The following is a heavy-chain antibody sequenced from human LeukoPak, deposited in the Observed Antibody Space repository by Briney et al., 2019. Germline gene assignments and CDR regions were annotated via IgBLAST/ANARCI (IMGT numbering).Heavy chain of an antibody. D-gene: IGHD3-22*01. V-gene: IGHV4-34*01. CDR1: GGSFSGYY. CDR3: ARISDYYDSSGYYIFDY. CDR2: INDSERT. Sequence: PSETLSLTCAVYGGSFSGYYWSWIRQPPGKGLEWIGEINDSERTIYNPSLKSRVTISVDTSKNQFSLKLSSVTAADTAVYYCARISDYYDSSGYYIFDYWGQGTLVTVSS. J-gene: IGHJ4*02.